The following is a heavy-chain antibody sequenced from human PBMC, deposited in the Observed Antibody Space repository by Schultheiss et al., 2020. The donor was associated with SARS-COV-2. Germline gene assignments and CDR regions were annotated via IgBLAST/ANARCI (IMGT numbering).Heavy chain of an antibody. CDR3: AKDQEGSYFDY. Sequence: GESLKISCAASGFTFSSYAMSWVRQAPGKGLEWVSVIYSGGSTYYADSVKGRFTISRDNSKNTLYLQMNSLRAEDTAVYYCAKDQEGSYFDYWGQGTLVTVSS. D-gene: IGHD3-10*01. J-gene: IGHJ4*02. V-gene: IGHV3-23*03. CDR1: GFTFSSYA. CDR2: IYSGGST.